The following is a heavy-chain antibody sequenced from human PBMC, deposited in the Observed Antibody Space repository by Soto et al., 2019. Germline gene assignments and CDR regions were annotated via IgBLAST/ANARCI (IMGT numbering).Heavy chain of an antibody. CDR3: AKDGAVAGHYYFDY. V-gene: IGHV3-23*01. Sequence: GGSLRLSCAASGFTFSSYAMSWVRQAPGKGLEWVSAISGSGGSTYYADSVKGRFTISRDNSKNTLYLQMNSLRAEGTAVYYCAKDGAVAGHYYFDYWGQGTLVTVSS. CDR2: ISGSGGST. D-gene: IGHD6-19*01. J-gene: IGHJ4*02. CDR1: GFTFSSYA.